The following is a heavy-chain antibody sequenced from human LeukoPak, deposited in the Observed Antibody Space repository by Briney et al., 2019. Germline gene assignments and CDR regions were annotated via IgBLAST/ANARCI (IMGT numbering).Heavy chain of an antibody. D-gene: IGHD1-1*01. J-gene: IGHJ4*02. Sequence: GESLRLSCAASGFTFSGHSMNWVRQAPGQGLEWVSSISSSSTYIYYADSVRGRFSISRDNAKNSLYLQMNSLRAEDTAVCYCARGGVATTGIDYWGQGTLVTVSS. CDR1: GFTFSGHS. CDR2: ISSSSTYI. V-gene: IGHV3-21*01. CDR3: ARGGVATTGIDY.